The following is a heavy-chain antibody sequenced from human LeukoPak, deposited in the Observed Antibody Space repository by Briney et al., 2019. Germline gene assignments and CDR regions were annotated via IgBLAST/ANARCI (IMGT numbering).Heavy chain of an antibody. J-gene: IGHJ4*02. CDR3: ARDRSPLSY. Sequence: SSETLSLTCTVSGGSISSYYWSWIRQPPGKGLEWIGYIYYSGSTNYNPSLKSRVTMSVDTSKNQFSLKLSSVTAADTAVYYCARDRSPLSYWGQGTLVTVSS. D-gene: IGHD3-16*02. V-gene: IGHV4-59*01. CDR2: IYYSGST. CDR1: GGSISSYY.